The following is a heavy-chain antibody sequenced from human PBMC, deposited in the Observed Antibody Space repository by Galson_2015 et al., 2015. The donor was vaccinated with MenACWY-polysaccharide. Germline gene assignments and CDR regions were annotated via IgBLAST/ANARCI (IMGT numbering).Heavy chain of an antibody. J-gene: IGHJ4*02. V-gene: IGHV3-48*01. CDR2: ISSSSGTI. CDR3: ASTSPNSF. CDR1: GFTFSSNS. Sequence: SLRLSCAASGFTFSSNSVNWVRQAPGKGLGWVSYISSSSGTIYYADSVKGRFTISRDDAKNSLYLQMNSLRAEDTAVYYCASTSPNSFWGQGTRVIVSS. D-gene: IGHD2-21*01.